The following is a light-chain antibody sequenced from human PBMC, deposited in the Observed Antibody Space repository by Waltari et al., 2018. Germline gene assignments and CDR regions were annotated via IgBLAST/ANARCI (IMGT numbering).Light chain of an antibody. Sequence: IQMTNSSSTLSAFIGDRVTITCRASVGVNSWLAWYQEKPGKAPKLLIQKASNLETGIPSRFSGSGSGTEFTLTISSLQADDFATYYCQQYRINPWTVGQGTKVEV. CDR2: KAS. V-gene: IGKV1-5*03. CDR1: VGVNSW. CDR3: QQYRINPWT. J-gene: IGKJ1*01.